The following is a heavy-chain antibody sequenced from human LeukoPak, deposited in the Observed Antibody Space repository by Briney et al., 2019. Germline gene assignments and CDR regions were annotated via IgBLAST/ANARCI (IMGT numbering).Heavy chain of an antibody. CDR3: AVIGYYYDSSGLDY. J-gene: IGHJ4*02. CDR1: GFTFSSYG. Sequence: PGESLRLSCAASGFTFSSYGMSWVRQAPGKGLEWVSAISGSGGSTYYADSVKGRFTISRDNSKNTLYLQMNSLRAEDTAVYYCAVIGYYYDSSGLDYWGQGTLVTVSS. D-gene: IGHD3-22*01. CDR2: ISGSGGST. V-gene: IGHV3-23*01.